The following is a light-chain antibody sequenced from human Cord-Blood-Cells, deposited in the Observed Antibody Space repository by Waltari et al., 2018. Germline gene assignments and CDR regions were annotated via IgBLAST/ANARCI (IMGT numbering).Light chain of an antibody. V-gene: IGLV2-23*01. CDR2: EGS. J-gene: IGLJ3*02. CDR1: SSDVGGYNY. Sequence: QSALTQPASVSGSPVQSITISCTGTSSDVGGYNYVSWYQQHPGKAPKLMIYEGSKRPSGVSNRFSGSKSGNTASLTISGLQAEDEADYYCCSYAGSSTLVFGGGTKLTVL. CDR3: CSYAGSSTLV.